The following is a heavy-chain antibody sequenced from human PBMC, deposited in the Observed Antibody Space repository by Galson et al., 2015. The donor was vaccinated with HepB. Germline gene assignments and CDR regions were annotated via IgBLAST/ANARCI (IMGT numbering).Heavy chain of an antibody. Sequence: LRLSCAASGFTFSDYYMSWIRQAPGKGLEWLSYISGTGTYTNYADSVKGRFTISRDSAKNSLYLRMNSLRAEDTAVYFCARVADSDYGDHAHFDYWGQGILVTVSS. CDR2: ISGTGTYT. J-gene: IGHJ4*02. D-gene: IGHD4-17*01. V-gene: IGHV3-11*06. CDR3: ARVADSDYGDHAHFDY. CDR1: GFTFSDYY.